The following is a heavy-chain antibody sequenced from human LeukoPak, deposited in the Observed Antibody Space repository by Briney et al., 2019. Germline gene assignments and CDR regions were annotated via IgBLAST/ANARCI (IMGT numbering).Heavy chain of an antibody. V-gene: IGHV1-18*01. CDR2: INAYNGDT. Sequence: ASVTVSCKASGYTFTNYGVSWVRQAPGQGLEWMGLINAYNGDTHYTQHLQGRITMTTDTSTSTAFMELRSLSPDDTAVYYCARWGLVAPGTYYYYYMDVWGRGNTVTVSS. CDR3: ARWGLVAPGTYYYYYMDV. D-gene: IGHD2-2*01. CDR1: GYTFTNYG. J-gene: IGHJ6*03.